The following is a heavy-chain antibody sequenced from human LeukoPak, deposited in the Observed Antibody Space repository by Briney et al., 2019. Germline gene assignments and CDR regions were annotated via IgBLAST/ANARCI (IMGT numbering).Heavy chain of an antibody. CDR1: GFTFSSYS. V-gene: IGHV3-21*01. Sequence: GGSLRLSCAASGFTFSSYSMNWVRQAPGKGLEWVSSIISSSSYIYYADSVKGRFTISRDNAKNSLYLQMNSLRAEDTAVYYGARASARSSGWSGLYYFDYWGQGTLVTVSS. CDR3: ARASARSSGWSGLYYFDY. D-gene: IGHD6-19*01. J-gene: IGHJ4*02. CDR2: IISSSSYI.